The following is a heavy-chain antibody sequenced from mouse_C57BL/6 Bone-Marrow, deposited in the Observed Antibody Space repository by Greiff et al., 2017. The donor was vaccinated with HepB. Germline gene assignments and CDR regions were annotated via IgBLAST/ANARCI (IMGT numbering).Heavy chain of an antibody. D-gene: IGHD1-1*01. CDR2: IYPRDGST. J-gene: IGHJ1*03. CDR3: SRVPYYGSSPSYWYFDV. Sequence: QVQLQQSDAELVKPGASVKISCKVSGYTFTDHTIHWMKQRPEQGLEWIGYIYPRDGSTKYNEKFKGKATLTADKSSSTAYMQLNSLTSEDSAVSFCSRVPYYGSSPSYWYFDVWGTGTTVTVSS. V-gene: IGHV1-78*01. CDR1: GYTFTDHT.